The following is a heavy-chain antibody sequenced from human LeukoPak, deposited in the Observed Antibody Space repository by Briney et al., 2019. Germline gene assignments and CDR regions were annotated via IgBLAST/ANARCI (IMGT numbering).Heavy chain of an antibody. Sequence: GGSLRLSCAASGFTFSAYNMHWVRQAPGKGLEWVSFISTTNTIFYADSVKGRFTISRDNAKNSLYLQMNNLRAGDTAVYYCARTTNFDYWGQGTLVTVSS. J-gene: IGHJ4*02. CDR2: ISTTNTI. CDR1: GFTFSAYN. CDR3: ARTTNFDY. V-gene: IGHV3-69-1*02. D-gene: IGHD1-1*01.